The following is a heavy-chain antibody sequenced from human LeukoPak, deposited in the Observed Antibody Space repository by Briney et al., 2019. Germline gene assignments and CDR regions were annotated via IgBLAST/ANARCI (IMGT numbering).Heavy chain of an antibody. D-gene: IGHD3-10*01. Sequence: GASVKVSCKASGYTFTGYYIHWVRQAPGQGLEWMGWINPNSGGTNFAQKFQGRVTMTRDTSISTAYMELSRLRSDDTAVYYCAKTSAGIRGGYFDYWGQGTLVTVSS. CDR2: INPNSGGT. CDR1: GYTFTGYY. V-gene: IGHV1-2*02. J-gene: IGHJ4*02. CDR3: AKTSAGIRGGYFDY.